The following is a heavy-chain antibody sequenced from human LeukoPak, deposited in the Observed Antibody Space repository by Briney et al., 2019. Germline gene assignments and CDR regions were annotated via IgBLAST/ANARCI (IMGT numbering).Heavy chain of an antibody. CDR2: IYYVGNT. J-gene: IGHJ3*02. CDR1: GGSITSDSYY. V-gene: IGHV4-39*07. CDR3: GRGRGFDVFDI. Sequence: PSETLSLTCTVSGGSITSDSYYWAWIRQPPGKGLEWIGNIYYVGNTYYNPSLKSRVTMSIDTSKNEFSLKLISVTAADTAVYYCGRGRGFDVFDIWGQGTMVTVSS. D-gene: IGHD3-10*01.